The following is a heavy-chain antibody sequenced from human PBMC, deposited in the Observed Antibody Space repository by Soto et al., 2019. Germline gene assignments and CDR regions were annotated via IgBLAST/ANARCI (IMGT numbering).Heavy chain of an antibody. Sequence: EVRLLESGGGLIQPGGSLRLSCAAFGFTFDNYAMSWVRQAPGKGLEWVSDISGSGVKRNYVAAVKGRFTISRDNCNNTLYLQMHSLRVDDTAVYYCVKETRALAAKEHFGLWWQGTLVTVTS. J-gene: IGHJ4*02. CDR1: GFTFDNYA. CDR2: ISGSGVKR. CDR3: VKETRALAAKEHFGL. V-gene: IGHV3-23*01. D-gene: IGHD2-15*01.